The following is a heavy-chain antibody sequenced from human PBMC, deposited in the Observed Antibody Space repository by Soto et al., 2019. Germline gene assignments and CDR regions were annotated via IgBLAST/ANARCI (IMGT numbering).Heavy chain of an antibody. V-gene: IGHV4-59*11. J-gene: IGHJ4*02. CDR3: ARGGCYIDH. Sequence: QVQLQESGPGLVKPSETLSLTCTVSGGSISGHYWSWIRQPPGMGLEWIGYIYYSGNTNYNPSLKSRLTFSVDTSTNQFSLKLRSVTVADTAVYYCARGGCYIDHWGEGILVTVSS. D-gene: IGHD6-25*01. CDR2: IYYSGNT. CDR1: GGSISGHY.